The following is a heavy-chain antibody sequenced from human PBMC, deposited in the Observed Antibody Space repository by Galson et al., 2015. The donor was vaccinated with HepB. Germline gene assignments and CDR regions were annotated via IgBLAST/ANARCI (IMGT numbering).Heavy chain of an antibody. CDR3: ARTYYDSSGYLEHYFDY. J-gene: IGHJ4*02. D-gene: IGHD3-22*01. CDR2: IDWDDDK. V-gene: IGHV2-70*11. CDR1: GFSLSTSGMC. Sequence: PALVKPTQTLTLTCTFSGFSLSTSGMCVSWLRQPPGKALEWLARIDWDDDKYYSTSLKTRLTISKDTSKNQVVLTMTNMDPVDTATYYCARTYYDSSGYLEHYFDYWGQGTLVTVSS.